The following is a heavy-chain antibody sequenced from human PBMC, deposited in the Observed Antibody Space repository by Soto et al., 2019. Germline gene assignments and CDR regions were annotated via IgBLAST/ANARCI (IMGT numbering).Heavy chain of an antibody. CDR1: GGSISSYY. V-gene: IGHV4-59*01. J-gene: IGHJ6*02. CDR2: IYYSGST. Sequence: PSETLSLTCTVSGGSISSYYWSWIRQPPGKGLEWIGYIYYSGSTNYNPSLKSRVTISVDTSKNQFSLKLSSVTAADTAVYYCARDSHGDYSYYYYYGMDVWGQGTTVTVPS. D-gene: IGHD4-17*01. CDR3: ARDSHGDYSYYYYYGMDV.